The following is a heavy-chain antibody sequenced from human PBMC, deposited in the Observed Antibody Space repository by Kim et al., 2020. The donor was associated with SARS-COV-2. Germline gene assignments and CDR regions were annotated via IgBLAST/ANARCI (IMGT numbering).Heavy chain of an antibody. J-gene: IGHJ4*02. CDR2: IKSKTDGGTT. CDR1: GFTFSNAW. Sequence: GGSLRLSCAASGFTFSNAWMSWVRQAPGKGLEWVGRIKSKTDGGTTDYAAPVKGRFTISRDDSKNTLYLQMNSLKTEDTAVYYCTTEWSRVVVVPAPFDYWGQGTLVTVSS. V-gene: IGHV3-15*01. CDR3: TTEWSRVVVVPAPFDY. D-gene: IGHD2-2*01.